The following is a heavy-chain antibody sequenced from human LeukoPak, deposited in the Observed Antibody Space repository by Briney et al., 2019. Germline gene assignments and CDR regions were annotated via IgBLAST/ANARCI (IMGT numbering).Heavy chain of an antibody. V-gene: IGHV3-66*01. Sequence: GGSQRLSCAASGFTFSSYGMHWVRQAPGKGLEWVSIIYSCGRTYYPESVKGRFTISRDNSKNTVYLQMKSLRAEDTAVYYCATGDPGFAWGQETLGTVSS. CDR1: GFTFSSYG. J-gene: IGHJ5*02. CDR2: IYSCGRT. CDR3: ATGDPGFA. D-gene: IGHD3-10*01.